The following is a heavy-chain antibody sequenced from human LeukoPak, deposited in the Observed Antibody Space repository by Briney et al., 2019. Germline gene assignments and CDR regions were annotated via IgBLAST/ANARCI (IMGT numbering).Heavy chain of an antibody. CDR3: ARGPPYSSGWSMGY. CDR1: GYTFTGYY. Sequence: GASVKVSCKASGYTFTGYYMHWVRQAPGQGLEWLGWINPNSGGTNYAQKFQGRVTMTRDTSISTAYMELSRLRSDDTAVYYCARGPPYSSGWSMGYWGQGTLVTVSS. D-gene: IGHD6-19*01. J-gene: IGHJ4*02. CDR2: INPNSGGT. V-gene: IGHV1-2*02.